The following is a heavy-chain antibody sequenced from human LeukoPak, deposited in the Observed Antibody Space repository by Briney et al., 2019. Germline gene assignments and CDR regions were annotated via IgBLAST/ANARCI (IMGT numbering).Heavy chain of an antibody. CDR2: FYSSGSI. CDR3: ASRAITVTMREY. V-gene: IGHV4-61*02. CDR1: GVSITDSTYY. J-gene: IGHJ4*02. Sequence: PSETLSLTCTVSGVSITDSTYYWRWIRQPGGKGLEWIGRFYSSGSINYNPSLKSRVTISADTSNNQFSLRLSSVTAADTAVYYCASRAITVTMREYWGQGALVTVSS. D-gene: IGHD3-22*01.